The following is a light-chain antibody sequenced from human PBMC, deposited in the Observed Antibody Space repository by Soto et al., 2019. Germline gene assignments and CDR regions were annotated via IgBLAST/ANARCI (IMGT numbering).Light chain of an antibody. CDR3: QQYNNWPLS. V-gene: IGKV3-15*01. Sequence: EIVMTQSPATLSVSPGERATLSCRASQSVSSNLAWHQQKPGQTPRRLIYGASTRATGIPARFSGSGSGTEFTLSISSLQSEDSAVYYCQQYNNWPLSFGGGTKVDIK. CDR1: QSVSSN. CDR2: GAS. J-gene: IGKJ4*01.